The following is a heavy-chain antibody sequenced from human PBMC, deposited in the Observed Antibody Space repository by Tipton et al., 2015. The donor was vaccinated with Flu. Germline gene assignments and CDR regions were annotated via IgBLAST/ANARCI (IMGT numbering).Heavy chain of an antibody. V-gene: IGHV3-9*01. Sequence: SLRLSCAASGFTFDDYAMHWVRQAPGKGLEWVSGISWNSDSIGYADSVKGRFTISRDNAKNSLYLQMNSLRAEDTALYYCAKDYYYGSGSRLYYMDVWGKGPRSPSP. CDR3: AKDYYYGSGSRLYYMDV. CDR1: GFTFDDYA. J-gene: IGHJ6*03. D-gene: IGHD3-10*01. CDR2: ISWNSDSI.